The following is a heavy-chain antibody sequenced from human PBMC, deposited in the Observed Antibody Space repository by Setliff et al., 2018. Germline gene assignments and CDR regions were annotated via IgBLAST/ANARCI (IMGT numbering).Heavy chain of an antibody. D-gene: IGHD3-3*01. J-gene: IGHJ6*03. Sequence: PSETLSLTCNVSGVSIANTASYWSWIRQPAGQGLEWIGQIYTSWSTNYNPSLKSRVTISVDTSKNQFSLKLSSVTAADTAVYYCARMSGFLYIDVWGKGTTVTVSS. CDR2: IYTSWST. CDR1: GVSIANTASY. CDR3: ARMSGFLYIDV. V-gene: IGHV4-61*09.